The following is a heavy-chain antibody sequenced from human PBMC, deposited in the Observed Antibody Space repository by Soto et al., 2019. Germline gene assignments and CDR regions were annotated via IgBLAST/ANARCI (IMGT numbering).Heavy chain of an antibody. J-gene: IGHJ6*03. Sequence: VGSLRLSCASSGFTFSNAWMSWVRQAQGKGLEWVGRIKSKTDGGTTDYAAPVKGRFTISRDDSKNTLYLQMNSLKTEDTAVYHCTTDPTAGHYYYYMDVWGKGTTVTSP. CDR2: IKSKTDGGTT. CDR3: TTDPTAGHYYYYMDV. V-gene: IGHV3-15*01. CDR1: GFTFSNAW.